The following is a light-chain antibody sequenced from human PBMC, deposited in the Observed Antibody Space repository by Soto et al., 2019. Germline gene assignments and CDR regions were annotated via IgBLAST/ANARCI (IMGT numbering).Light chain of an antibody. Sequence: ELAMTQSPATLSVSPGEIATLPCRASQSVSSNYFAWYQQKPGQSTRLLIYGISIRATGIPDRFSGSGSVTDFTLTISRLEPEEFAVYYCQQYGRPFGQGTKVDIK. CDR1: QSVSSNY. J-gene: IGKJ1*01. V-gene: IGKV3-20*01. CDR2: GIS. CDR3: QQYGRP.